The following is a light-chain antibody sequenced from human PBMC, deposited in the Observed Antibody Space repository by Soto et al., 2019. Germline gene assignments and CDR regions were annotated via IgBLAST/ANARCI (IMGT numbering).Light chain of an antibody. CDR2: GAS. CDR1: QSVSSN. CDR3: QQYNNWPPWT. Sequence: EIVMTQSPATLSVSPGERATLSCRASQSVSSNLAWYQQKPGQAPRILIYGASTRATGSPATFSGSGSGTEFTLTISSLHSEDFAVYYCQQYNNWPPWTFGQGTKVEIK. J-gene: IGKJ1*01. V-gene: IGKV3-15*01.